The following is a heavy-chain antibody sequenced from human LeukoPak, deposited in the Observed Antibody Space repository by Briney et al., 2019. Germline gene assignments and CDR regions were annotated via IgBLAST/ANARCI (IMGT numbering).Heavy chain of an antibody. CDR1: GFTFGNSW. Sequence: GGSLRLSCAASGFTFGNSWVHWVRQAPGKGLVWVSLINAYWSTATYADSVKGRFTISRDNARNTLSLQMNSLTIKDTAVYYCVVVVEPPDSDGFDVWGQGTMITVSS. V-gene: IGHV3-74*01. D-gene: IGHD1-14*01. CDR3: VVVVEPPDSDGFDV. J-gene: IGHJ3*01. CDR2: INAYWSTA.